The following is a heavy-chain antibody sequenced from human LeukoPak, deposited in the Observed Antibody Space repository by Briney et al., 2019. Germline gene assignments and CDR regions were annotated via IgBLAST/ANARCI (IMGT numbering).Heavy chain of an antibody. Sequence: PGGSLRLSCAGSEFTFSSYAMSWVRQAPGKGLEWVSAISGSGGSTYYADSVKGRFTISRDNSKNTLYLQMNSLRAEDTAVYYCAKDRAGIQLWARNPQPVGLIDYWGQGTLVTVSS. J-gene: IGHJ4*02. D-gene: IGHD5-18*01. CDR2: ISGSGGST. CDR1: EFTFSSYA. V-gene: IGHV3-23*01. CDR3: AKDRAGIQLWARNPQPVGLIDY.